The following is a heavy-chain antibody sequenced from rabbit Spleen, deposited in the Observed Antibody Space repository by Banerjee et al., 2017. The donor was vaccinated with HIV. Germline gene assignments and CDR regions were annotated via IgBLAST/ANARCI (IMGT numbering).Heavy chain of an antibody. CDR2: IYADRSGST. J-gene: IGHJ4*01. V-gene: IGHV1S40*01. CDR1: GLDFSSSYW. D-gene: IGHD1-1*01. Sequence: QSLEESGGDLVKPGASLTLTCTASGLDFSSSYWICWVRQAPGKGLEWIACIYADRSGSTYYANWAKGRFTISRTSSTTVTLEMTSLTAADTATYFCVRGASSSGYYSLWGPGTLVT. CDR3: VRGASSSGYYSL.